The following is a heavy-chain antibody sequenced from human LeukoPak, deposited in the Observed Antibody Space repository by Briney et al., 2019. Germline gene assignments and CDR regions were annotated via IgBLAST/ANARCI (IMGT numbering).Heavy chain of an antibody. D-gene: IGHD2-2*01. CDR2: IYYSGST. CDR3: ARVVPYYYYGMDV. CDR1: GGSISSYY. J-gene: IGHJ6*02. V-gene: IGHV4-59*01. Sequence: SETLSLTCTVSGGSISSYYWSWIRQPPGKGLEWIGYIYYSGSTNYNPSLKSRVTISVGTSKNQFSLKLSSVTAADTAVYYCARVVPYYYYGMDVWGQGTTVTVSS.